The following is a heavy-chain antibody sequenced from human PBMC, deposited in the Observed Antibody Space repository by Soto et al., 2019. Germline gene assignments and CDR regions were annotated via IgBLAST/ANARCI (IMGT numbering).Heavy chain of an antibody. CDR1: GFTFSSYA. Sequence: EVQLLESGGGLVQPGGSLRLSCAASGFTFSSYAMSWVRQAPGKGLEWVSAISGSGGSTYYADSVKGRFTISRDNSKNPLYLEMNRLRGEDTGVYYCAKESGVDIVDKNNYYGMDVWGQGTTVTVSS. J-gene: IGHJ6*02. D-gene: IGHD5-12*01. CDR2: ISGSGGST. V-gene: IGHV3-23*01. CDR3: AKESGVDIVDKNNYYGMDV.